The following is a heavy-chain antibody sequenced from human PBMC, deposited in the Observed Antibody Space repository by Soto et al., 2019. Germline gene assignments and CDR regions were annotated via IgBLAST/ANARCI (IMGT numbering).Heavy chain of an antibody. V-gene: IGHV3-23*01. CDR2: ISGSGGST. D-gene: IGHD2-2*02. J-gene: IGHJ5*02. CDR1: GFTFSSYA. Sequence: GSLRLSCAASGFTFSSYAMSWVRQAPGKGLEWVSAISGSGGSTYYADSVKGRFTISRDNSKNTLYLQMNSLRAEDTAVYYCAPDPAPGPLYGHNWFDPWGQGTQVTVSS. CDR3: APDPAPGPLYGHNWFDP.